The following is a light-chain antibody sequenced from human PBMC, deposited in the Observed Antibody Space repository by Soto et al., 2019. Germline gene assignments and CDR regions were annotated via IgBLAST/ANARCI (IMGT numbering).Light chain of an antibody. V-gene: IGKV1-5*03. CDR3: QQYNSYPGM. CDR1: QTLNGW. J-gene: IGKJ1*01. Sequence: QWTPSASTLSASVGDRVPITCVSSQTLNGWLAVYQQKVGQAPHLLIYKASILDSGVPSRFSGRRSGTEFTLTISSLQPDDFATYYCQQYNSYPGMVGQGTKVDIK. CDR2: KAS.